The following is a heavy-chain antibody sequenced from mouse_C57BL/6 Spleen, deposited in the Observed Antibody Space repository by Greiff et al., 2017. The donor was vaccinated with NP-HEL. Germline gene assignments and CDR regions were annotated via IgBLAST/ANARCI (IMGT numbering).Heavy chain of an antibody. D-gene: IGHD2-4*01. V-gene: IGHV1-63*01. CDR1: GYTFTNYW. Sequence: VQLQQSGAELVRPGTSVKMSCKASGYTFTNYWIGWAKQRPGHGLEWIGDIYPGGGYTNYNEKFKGKATLTADKSSSTAYMQFSSLTSEDSAIYYCARSGGLRPYYYAMDYWGQGTSVTVSS. CDR3: ARSGGLRPYYYAMDY. J-gene: IGHJ4*01. CDR2: IYPGGGYT.